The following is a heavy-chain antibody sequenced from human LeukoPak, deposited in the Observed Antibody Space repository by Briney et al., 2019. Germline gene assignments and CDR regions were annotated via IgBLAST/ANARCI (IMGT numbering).Heavy chain of an antibody. J-gene: IGHJ4*02. CDR2: ISYDGSNK. CDR1: GFTFSSYA. CDR3: AKDPDCTSGICYTFFDY. V-gene: IGHV3-30*04. D-gene: IGHD2-8*01. Sequence: GRSLRLSCAASGFTFSSYAMHWVRQAPGKGLEWVALISYDGSNKYYADSVKGRFTISRDNSKNTLYLQMNSLRAEDTAVYYCAKDPDCTSGICYTFFDYWGQGTLVTVSS.